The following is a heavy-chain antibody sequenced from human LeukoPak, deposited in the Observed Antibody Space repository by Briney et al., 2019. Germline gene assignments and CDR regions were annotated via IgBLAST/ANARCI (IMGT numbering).Heavy chain of an antibody. Sequence: ASVKVSCTASGYTFTSYGITWVRQAPGQGLEWMGWISAYNGNTNYARKLQGRVTMATDTSTTTAYMELRSLRSDDTAVYYCARVPSGWYGDYWGQGTLVTVSS. D-gene: IGHD6-19*01. J-gene: IGHJ4*02. CDR3: ARVPSGWYGDY. V-gene: IGHV1-18*01. CDR2: ISAYNGNT. CDR1: GYTFTSYG.